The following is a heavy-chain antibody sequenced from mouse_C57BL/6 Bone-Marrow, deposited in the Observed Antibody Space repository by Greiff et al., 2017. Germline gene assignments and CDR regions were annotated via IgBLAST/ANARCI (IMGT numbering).Heavy chain of an antibody. CDR3: AGITTVDYWYFDV. J-gene: IGHJ1*03. D-gene: IGHD1-1*01. CDR2: IYPGSGNT. CDR1: GYSFTSYY. V-gene: IGHV1-66*01. Sequence: LVESGPELVKPGASVKISCKASGYSFTSYYIHWVKQRPGQGLAWIGWIYPGSGNTKYNEKFKGKATLTADTSSSTAYMQLSSLTSEDSAVYYCAGITTVDYWYFDVWGTGTTVTVSS.